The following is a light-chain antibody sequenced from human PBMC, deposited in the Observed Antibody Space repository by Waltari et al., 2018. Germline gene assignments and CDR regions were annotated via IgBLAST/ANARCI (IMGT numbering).Light chain of an antibody. CDR1: KLGSKN. J-gene: IGLJ1*01. Sequence: SYELTQPPSVSVAPGQTARITCDGAKLGSKNGHWYQHKPGQAPVLVVYDDGDRPSGIPERFSGSNSGNTAALTISRVDAGDEAEYYCQVWDSGSNHYVFGTVTKVTVL. CDR2: DDG. CDR3: QVWDSGSNHYV. V-gene: IGLV3-21*02.